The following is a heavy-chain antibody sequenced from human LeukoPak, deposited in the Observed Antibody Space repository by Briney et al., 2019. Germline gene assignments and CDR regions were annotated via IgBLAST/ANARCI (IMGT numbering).Heavy chain of an antibody. CDR2: ISAYNGNT. Sequence: GASVKVSCKASGYTFTSYGISWVRQAPGQGLEWMGWISAYNGNTNYAQKLQGRVTMTTDTSTSTAYMELRSLRSDDTAVYYCASGRLNCYDSSGYSIWGQGTLVTVSS. V-gene: IGHV1-18*01. J-gene: IGHJ4*02. CDR1: GYTFTSYG. CDR3: ASGRLNCYDSSGYSI. D-gene: IGHD3-22*01.